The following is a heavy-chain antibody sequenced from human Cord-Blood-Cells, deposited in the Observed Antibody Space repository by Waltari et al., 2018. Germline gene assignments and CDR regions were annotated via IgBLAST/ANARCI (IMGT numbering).Heavy chain of an antibody. CDR2: INMDGSST. J-gene: IGHJ6*02. V-gene: IGHV3-74*01. CDR3: ARSIRLPTVTTYYYYGMDV. CDR1: GFTFSSYW. D-gene: IGHD4-17*01. Sequence: EVQLVESGGGLVQPGGSLRLSCAASGFTFSSYWMHWVRQAPGKGLVWFSRINMDGSSTSYADSVKGRFTISRDNAKNTLYLQMNSLRAEDTAVYYCARSIRLPTVTTYYYYGMDVWGQGTTVTVSS.